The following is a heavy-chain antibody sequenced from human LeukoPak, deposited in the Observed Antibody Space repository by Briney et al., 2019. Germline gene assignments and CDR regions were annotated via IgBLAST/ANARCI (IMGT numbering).Heavy chain of an antibody. CDR3: ARAAYGDLDY. Sequence: KPSETLSLTCTVSGGSISSYYWSWIRQPPGKGLEWIGYIYYSGSTNYNPSLKSRVTISVDTSKNQFSLKLSSVPAADTAVYYCARAAYGDLDYWGQGTLVTVSS. V-gene: IGHV4-59*01. J-gene: IGHJ4*02. D-gene: IGHD4-17*01. CDR2: IYYSGST. CDR1: GGSISSYY.